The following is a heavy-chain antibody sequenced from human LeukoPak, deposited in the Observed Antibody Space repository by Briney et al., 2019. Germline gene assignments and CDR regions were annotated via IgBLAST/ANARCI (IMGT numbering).Heavy chain of an antibody. Sequence: PWGSLRLSCAASGFTFSSYWMHWVCQVPGKGLVWVSRIKYDGSIATYGDSVKGRFSISRDNAKNTVDLQMNSLKAEDTAVYYCARDGYSSGWYGGGDYFDYWGQGTLVTVSS. D-gene: IGHD6-19*01. J-gene: IGHJ4*02. CDR3: ARDGYSSGWYGGGDYFDY. CDR1: GFTFSSYW. CDR2: IKYDGSIA. V-gene: IGHV3-74*01.